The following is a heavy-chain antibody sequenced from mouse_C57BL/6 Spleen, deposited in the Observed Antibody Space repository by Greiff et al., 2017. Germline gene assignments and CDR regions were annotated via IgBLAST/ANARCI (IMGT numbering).Heavy chain of an antibody. CDR1: GYTFTDYE. CDR2: IDPETGGT. J-gene: IGHJ2*01. Sequence: VQLQESGAELVRPGASVTLSCKASGYTFTDYEMHWVKQPPVHGLEWIGAIDPETGGTAYNQKFKAQAILTADKSTSTAYMELRSLTAEDSAVYYCTRGGLYFDYWGQGTTLTVSS. V-gene: IGHV1-15*01. CDR3: TRGGLYFDY.